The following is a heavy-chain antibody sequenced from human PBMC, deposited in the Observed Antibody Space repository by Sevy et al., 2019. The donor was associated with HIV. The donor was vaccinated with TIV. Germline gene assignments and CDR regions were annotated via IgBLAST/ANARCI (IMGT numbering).Heavy chain of an antibody. CDR1: GLTLTTTG. V-gene: IGHV3-23*01. D-gene: IGHD3-16*01. CDR3: AGGDTTMITDLDY. Sequence: GGSLRLSCAASGLTLTTTGMSWVRQAPGKGLERVAGVTSDGTTYYADSVRDRFTVSRDNSKNTLYLQLNSLRADDTAVFYCAGGDTTMITDLDYWCQGTLVTVSS. J-gene: IGHJ4*02. CDR2: VTSDGTT.